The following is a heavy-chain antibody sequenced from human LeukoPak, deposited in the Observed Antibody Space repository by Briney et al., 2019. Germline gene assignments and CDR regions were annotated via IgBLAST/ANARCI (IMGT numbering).Heavy chain of an antibody. Sequence: GGSLRLSCAASGFIVSNNYMNWVRQAPGKGLEGVSIIYSGGGTYYADSVKGRFTISRENSKNTLYLQMNSLRADDTAVYYCARGCYYERSGYCPFDYWGPGTLVTVSS. V-gene: IGHV3-53*01. CDR3: ARGCYYERSGYCPFDY. CDR2: IYSGGGT. D-gene: IGHD3-22*01. J-gene: IGHJ4*02. CDR1: GFIVSNNY.